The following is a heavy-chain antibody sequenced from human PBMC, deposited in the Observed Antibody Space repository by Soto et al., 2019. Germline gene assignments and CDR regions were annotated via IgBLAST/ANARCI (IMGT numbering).Heavy chain of an antibody. J-gene: IGHJ4*02. D-gene: IGHD3-22*01. CDR2: IWYDGSNK. Sequence: QVQLVESGGGVVQPGRSLRLSCAASGFTFSSYGMHWVRQAPGKGLEWVAVIWYDGSNKYYADSVKGRFTISRDNSKNTLYLQMNSLRAEDTAVYYCARGFGSSGYLPRPFDYWGQGTLVTVSP. CDR1: GFTFSSYG. CDR3: ARGFGSSGYLPRPFDY. V-gene: IGHV3-33*01.